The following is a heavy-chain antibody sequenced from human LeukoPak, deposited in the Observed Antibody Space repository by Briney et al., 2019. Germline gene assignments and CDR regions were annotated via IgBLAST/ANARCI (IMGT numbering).Heavy chain of an antibody. CDR3: TAERAGTIVDY. CDR1: GYSMASDYY. Sequence: KSSETLSLTCTVSGYSMASDYYWGWIRQSPGRGLEWIGSIFRTGGTYSNPSLKSRLIMSLDTSKNLFPLNLGTVTAADTAIYYCTAERAGTIVDYWGQGVLVTVSS. J-gene: IGHJ4*02. CDR2: IFRTGGT. D-gene: IGHD5-24*01. V-gene: IGHV4-38-2*02.